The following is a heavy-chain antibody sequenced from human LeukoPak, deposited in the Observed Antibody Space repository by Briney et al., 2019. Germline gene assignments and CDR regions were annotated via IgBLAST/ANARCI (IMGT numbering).Heavy chain of an antibody. CDR2: IYTGGST. CDR1: GGSISSYY. V-gene: IGHV4-4*07. CDR3: ARGDSSGYYYFDY. D-gene: IGHD3-22*01. J-gene: IGHJ4*02. Sequence: TSETLSLTCTVSGGSISSYYWSWIRQPAGKGLEWIGRIYTGGSTNYNPSLKSRVTISVDASKNQFSLKLSSVTAADTAVYYCARGDSSGYYYFDYWGQGTLVTVSS.